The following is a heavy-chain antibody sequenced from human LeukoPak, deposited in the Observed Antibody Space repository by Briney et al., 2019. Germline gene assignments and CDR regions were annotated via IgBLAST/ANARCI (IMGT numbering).Heavy chain of an antibody. J-gene: IGHJ3*02. CDR2: INPTSGDT. CDR3: AGGDGDGPARRAFDI. V-gene: IGHV1-2*02. CDR1: GYTFTRNY. Sequence: ASVKVSCKASGYTFTRNYMHWVRQAPGQGLEWMGWINPTSGDTNYVQKFQGRVIMTRDTSISAAYMELSRVRSDDTAVYYCAGGDGDGPARRAFDIWGQGTMVTVAS. D-gene: IGHD7-27*01.